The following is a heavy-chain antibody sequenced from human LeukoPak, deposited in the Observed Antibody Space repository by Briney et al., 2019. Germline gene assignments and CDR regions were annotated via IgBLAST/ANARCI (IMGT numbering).Heavy chain of an antibody. J-gene: IGHJ4*02. D-gene: IGHD2-8*02. CDR1: GYTFNNYW. V-gene: IGHV5-51*01. CDR3: ARLRYCTGDTCFSPIDS. Sequence: GESLKISCKTSGYTFNNYWIGWVRPMSGKGLEWMGIRNPGNSDTKYSPSFQGQVTISVDKSISTAYLEWRSLKASDTAMYYCARLRYCTGDTCFSPIDSWGQGTLVTVSS. CDR2: RNPGNSDT.